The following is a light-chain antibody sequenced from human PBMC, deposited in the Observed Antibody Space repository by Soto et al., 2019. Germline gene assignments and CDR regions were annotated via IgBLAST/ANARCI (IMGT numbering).Light chain of an antibody. Sequence: QSVLTQPASVSGSPGQSITISCTGTSSDDGTYNFVSWYQQHPGKAPKLLIYEVSSRPSGVSNRFSGSKSGNTASLTISGLQAEDEADYYCSSYSSTSTPWVFGGGIKLTVL. J-gene: IGLJ3*02. V-gene: IGLV2-14*01. CDR3: SSYSSTSTPWV. CDR2: EVS. CDR1: SSDDGTYNF.